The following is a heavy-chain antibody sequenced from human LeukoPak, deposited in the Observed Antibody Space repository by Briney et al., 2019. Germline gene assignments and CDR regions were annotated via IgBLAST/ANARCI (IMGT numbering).Heavy chain of an antibody. J-gene: IGHJ4*02. V-gene: IGHV3-15*01. CDR2: IKSKTDGGTT. CDR3: TTIIVGRSGSQLQD. D-gene: IGHD1-26*01. Sequence: GGSLRLSCAAFGFTFSNAWMSWVRQAPGKGLEWVGRIKSKTDGGTTDYAAPVKGRFTISRDDSKNTLYLQMNSLKTEDTAVYYCTTIIVGRSGSQLQDWGQGTLVTVSS. CDR1: GFTFSNAW.